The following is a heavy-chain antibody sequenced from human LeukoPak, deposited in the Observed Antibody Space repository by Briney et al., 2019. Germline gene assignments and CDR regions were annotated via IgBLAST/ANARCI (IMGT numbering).Heavy chain of an antibody. CDR3: ATRTMVRGVRY. J-gene: IGHJ4*02. Sequence: PSETLSLTCTVSGGSISSTSYYWGWLRQPPGKGLKWIGSIYYSGSTYYNPSLKSRVTISVDTSKNQFSLKLSSVTAADTAVYYCATRTMVRGVRYWGQGTLVTVSS. D-gene: IGHD3-10*01. CDR2: IYYSGST. V-gene: IGHV4-39*01. CDR1: GGSISSTSYY.